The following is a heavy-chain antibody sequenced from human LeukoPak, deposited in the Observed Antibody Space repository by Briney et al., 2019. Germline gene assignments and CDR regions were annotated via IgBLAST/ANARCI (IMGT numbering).Heavy chain of an antibody. CDR3: ARDVFGSSLGANWFDP. CDR2: IYYSGST. V-gene: IGHV4-61*08. Sequence: PSETLSLACTVSGGSIRSSDYYWGWIRQPPGKGLEWIGYIYYSGSTNYNPSLKSRVTISVDTSKNQFSLKLSSVTAADTAVYYCARDVFGSSLGANWFDPWGQGTLVTVSS. CDR1: GGSIRSSDYY. D-gene: IGHD6-6*01. J-gene: IGHJ5*02.